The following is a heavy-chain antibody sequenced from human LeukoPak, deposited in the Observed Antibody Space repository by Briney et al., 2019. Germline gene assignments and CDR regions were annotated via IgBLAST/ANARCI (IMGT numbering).Heavy chain of an antibody. CDR3: ARVYDSSGCSDY. V-gene: IGHV1-8*01. D-gene: IGHD3-22*01. CDR2: MNPNSGNT. Sequence: ASVKVSCKASGYTFTSYDINWVRQATGQGLEWMGWMNPNSGNTGYAQKFQGRVTMTRDTSTSTVYMELSSLRSEDTAVYYCARVYDSSGCSDYWGQGTLVTVSS. CDR1: GYTFTSYD. J-gene: IGHJ4*02.